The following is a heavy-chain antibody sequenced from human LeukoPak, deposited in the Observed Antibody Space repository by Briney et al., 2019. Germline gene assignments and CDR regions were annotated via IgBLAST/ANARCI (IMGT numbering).Heavy chain of an antibody. Sequence: GGSLRLSCAASGFTFSSYGMHWVRQAPGKGLEWVAVIWYDGSNKYYADSVKGRFTISRDNSKNSLYLQMNSLRTEDTALYYCAKDRGREGFFDYWGQGTLVTVSS. D-gene: IGHD1-26*01. CDR2: IWYDGSNK. CDR1: GFTFSSYG. V-gene: IGHV3-33*03. J-gene: IGHJ4*02. CDR3: AKDRGREGFFDY.